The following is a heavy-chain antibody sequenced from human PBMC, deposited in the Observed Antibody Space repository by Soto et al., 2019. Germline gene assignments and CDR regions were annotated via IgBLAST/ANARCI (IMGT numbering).Heavy chain of an antibody. CDR2: IYYSGST. CDR1: GDSISSYY. J-gene: IGHJ6*03. CDR3: ARAYQLLAYYMDV. Sequence: SETLSLTCTVSGDSISSYYWSWIRQPPGKGLEWIGYIYYSGSTNYNPSLKSRVTISVDTSKNQFSLKLSSVTAADTAVYYCARAYQLLAYYMDVWGKGTTVTVSS. V-gene: IGHV4-59*01. D-gene: IGHD2-2*01.